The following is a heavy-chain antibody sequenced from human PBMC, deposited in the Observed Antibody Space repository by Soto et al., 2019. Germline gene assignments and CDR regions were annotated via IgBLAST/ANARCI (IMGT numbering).Heavy chain of an antibody. Sequence: QVQLVQSGAEVKKPGSSVKVSCKASGGTFSSYTISWVRQAPGQGLEGMGRIIPILGIANYAQKFQGRVTITSDNSTSTGYMELGSLRSEDTAVYYCARGIGYCSGGSCYSGLLSYYYYMDVWGKGTTVTVSS. V-gene: IGHV1-69*02. CDR2: IIPILGIA. CDR1: GGTFSSYT. D-gene: IGHD2-15*01. CDR3: ARGIGYCSGGSCYSGLLSYYYYMDV. J-gene: IGHJ6*03.